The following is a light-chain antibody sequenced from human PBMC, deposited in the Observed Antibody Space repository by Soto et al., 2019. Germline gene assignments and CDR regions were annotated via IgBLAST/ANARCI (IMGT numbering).Light chain of an antibody. V-gene: IGLV2-14*01. Sequence: QSALTQPASVSGSPGQSITISCTGTSSDVGGYNYVSWYQQHPGKAPKLMIYDVSNRPSGVSNRFSGSKSGNTASLTISGLQAEDEADYYCSSYTTSSPYVVFGGGTQLTAL. J-gene: IGLJ2*01. CDR2: DVS. CDR3: SSYTTSSPYVV. CDR1: SSDVGGYNY.